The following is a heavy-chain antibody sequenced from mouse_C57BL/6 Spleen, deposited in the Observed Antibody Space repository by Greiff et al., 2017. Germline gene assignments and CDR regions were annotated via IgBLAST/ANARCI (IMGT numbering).Heavy chain of an antibody. J-gene: IGHJ4*01. V-gene: IGHV5-4*01. CDR1: GFTFSSSA. Sequence: EVQLMESGGGLVKPGGSLKLSCAASGFTFSSSAMSWVRQTPEKRLEWVATISDGGSYTYYPDNVKGRFTISRDNAKNNLYLQMSHLKSEDTAMYYCARAPGRPYAMDDWGQGTSVTVSS. CDR2: ISDGGSYT. D-gene: IGHD3-3*01. CDR3: ARAPGRPYAMDD.